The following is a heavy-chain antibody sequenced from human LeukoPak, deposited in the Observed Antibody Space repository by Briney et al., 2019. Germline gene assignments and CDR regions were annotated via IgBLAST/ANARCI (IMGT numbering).Heavy chain of an antibody. CDR1: GYMFANYG. V-gene: IGHV1-18*01. J-gene: IGHJ4*02. CDR3: ARDWDYIVDY. CDR2: IRVDNGHT. Sequence: ASVKVSCKASGYMFANYGITWVRQAPGQGLEWVGWIRVDNGHTNHAQNFQGRVTMTTDTSTNTAYMEVRSLRPDDTAVYYCARDWDYIVDYWGEGALVTVCS. D-gene: IGHD5-12*01.